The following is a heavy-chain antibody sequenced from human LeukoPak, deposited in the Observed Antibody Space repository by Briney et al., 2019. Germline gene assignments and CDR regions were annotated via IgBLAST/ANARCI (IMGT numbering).Heavy chain of an antibody. CDR2: FDPEDGET. Sequence: ASVKVSCKVSGYTLTGLSMHWVRQAPGKGLEWMGGFDPEDGETIYAQKFQGRVTMTEDTSTDTAYMELSSLRSDDTAVYYCARDRDYYDSSGYDDAFDIWGQGTMVTVSS. J-gene: IGHJ3*02. D-gene: IGHD3-22*01. CDR3: ARDRDYYDSSGYDDAFDI. V-gene: IGHV1-24*01. CDR1: GYTLTGLS.